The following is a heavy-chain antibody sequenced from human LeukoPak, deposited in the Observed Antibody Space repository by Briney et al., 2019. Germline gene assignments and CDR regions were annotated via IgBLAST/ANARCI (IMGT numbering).Heavy chain of an antibody. Sequence: GSLRLSCAASGFTFSSYWMHWVRQAPGKGLVWVSRINSDGSSTSYADSVKGRFTISRDNAKNTLYLQMNSLRAEDTAVYYCASTLHYYDSSGYYFGWFDPWGQGTLVTVSS. D-gene: IGHD3-22*01. CDR1: GFTFSSYW. J-gene: IGHJ5*02. CDR3: ASTLHYYDSSGYYFGWFDP. CDR2: INSDGSST. V-gene: IGHV3-74*01.